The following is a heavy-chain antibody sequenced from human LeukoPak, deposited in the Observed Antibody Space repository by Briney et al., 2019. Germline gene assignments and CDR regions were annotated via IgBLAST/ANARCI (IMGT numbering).Heavy chain of an antibody. CDR3: ATRASGSYHTVDY. V-gene: IGHV1-24*01. D-gene: IGHD1-26*01. Sequence: ASVKVSCKVSGYTLAELSMHWVRQAPGKGLEWMGGFDPEDGETIYAQKFQGRVTMTEDTSTDTAYMELSSLRSEDTAVYYCATRASGSYHTVDYWGQGTLVTVSS. J-gene: IGHJ4*02. CDR1: GYTLAELS. CDR2: FDPEDGET.